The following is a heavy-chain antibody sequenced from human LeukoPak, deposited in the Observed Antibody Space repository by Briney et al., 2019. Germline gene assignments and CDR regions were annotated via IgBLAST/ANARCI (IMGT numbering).Heavy chain of an antibody. CDR2: IKQDGSEK. Sequence: PGGSLRLSCAASGFTFSSYWMSWVRQAPGKGLEWVANIKQDGSEKYYVDSVKGRFTISRDNAKNSLYLQMNSLRAEDTAVYYCARASSSQAYYYYYYMDVWGKGTTVTVSS. CDR1: GFTFSSYW. D-gene: IGHD6-6*01. V-gene: IGHV3-7*01. J-gene: IGHJ6*03. CDR3: ARASSSQAYYYYYYMDV.